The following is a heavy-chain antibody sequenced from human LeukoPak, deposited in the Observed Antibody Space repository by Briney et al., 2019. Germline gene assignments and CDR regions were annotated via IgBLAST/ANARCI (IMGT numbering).Heavy chain of an antibody. D-gene: IGHD6-13*01. J-gene: IGHJ4*02. CDR1: EFIFSGYW. CDR3: ARDGFVGAADY. V-gene: IGHV3-7*01. CDR2: IKQDGSEK. Sequence: GGSLRLSCAASEFIFSGYWMDWVRQAPGKGLEWVANIKQDGSEKQYVDSVRGRFTISRDNAKNSLYLQMNSLRVEDTAVYYCARDGFVGAADYWGQGTLVTVSS.